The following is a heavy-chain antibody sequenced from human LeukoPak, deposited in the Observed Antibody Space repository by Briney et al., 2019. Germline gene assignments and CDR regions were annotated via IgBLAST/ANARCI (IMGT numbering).Heavy chain of an antibody. CDR3: AKDSLDGDPLGDWFDP. CDR2: ISGSGGST. J-gene: IGHJ5*02. CDR1: GFTFSSYA. V-gene: IGHV3-23*01. Sequence: GGSLRLSCAASGFTFSSYAMSWVRQAPGKGLEWVSAISGSGGSTYYADSVKGRFTISRDNSKNTLYLQMNSLRAEDTAVYCCAKDSLDGDPLGDWFDPWGQGTLVTVSS. D-gene: IGHD4-17*01.